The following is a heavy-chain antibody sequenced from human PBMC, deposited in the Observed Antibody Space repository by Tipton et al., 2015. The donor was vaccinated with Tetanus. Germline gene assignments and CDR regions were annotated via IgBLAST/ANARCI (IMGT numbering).Heavy chain of an antibody. V-gene: IGHV4-59*01. CDR3: ARDERYGDYAY. J-gene: IGHJ4*02. Sequence: GLVKPSETLSLTCTVSGGSISSYYWSWIRQPPGKGLEWIGYIYYTGSTNYNPSLKSGVTISLDTSKNQFSLKLTSVTAADTAVYYCARDERYGDYAYWGQGALVTVSS. D-gene: IGHD4-17*01. CDR2: IYYTGST. CDR1: GGSISSYY.